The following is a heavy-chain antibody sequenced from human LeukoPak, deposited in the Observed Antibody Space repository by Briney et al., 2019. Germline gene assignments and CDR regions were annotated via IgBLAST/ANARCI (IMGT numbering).Heavy chain of an antibody. CDR2: IYHSGST. J-gene: IGHJ3*02. CDR1: GGSISTYY. Sequence: SETLSLTCTVSGGSISTYYWGWIRQPPGKGLEWIGSIYHSGSTYYNPSLKSRVTISVDTSKNQFSLKLSSVTAADTAVYYCARVVAYGFGEFGHAFDIWGQGTMVTVSS. D-gene: IGHD3-10*01. CDR3: ARVVAYGFGEFGHAFDI. V-gene: IGHV4-38-2*02.